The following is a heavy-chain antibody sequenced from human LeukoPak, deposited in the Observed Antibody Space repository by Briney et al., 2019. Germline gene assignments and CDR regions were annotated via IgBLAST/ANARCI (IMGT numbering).Heavy chain of an antibody. Sequence: GGSLRLSCAASGFTFSSYAMNWARQAPGKGLEWVSVISGSGNSYYADSVKGRFTISRDNSKDTLYLHMNSLRAEDTAVYYCAKADRGWGVITKDWGQGTVVTVSS. CDR3: AKADRGWGVITKD. CDR1: GFTFSSYA. D-gene: IGHD3-10*01. CDR2: ISGSGNS. J-gene: IGHJ4*02. V-gene: IGHV3-23*01.